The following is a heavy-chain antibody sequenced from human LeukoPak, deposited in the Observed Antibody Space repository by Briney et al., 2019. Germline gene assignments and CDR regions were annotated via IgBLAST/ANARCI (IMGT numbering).Heavy chain of an antibody. J-gene: IGHJ4*02. CDR3: ARVGTYYRSLDS. CDR1: GGSLNDAS. CDR2: SYHSGGA. Sequence: HPSGTLSLTCTVSGGSLNDASWNWIRKPPGQGLEWIGYSYHSGGANYNPSLKSRVTISLYTSKNQFSLKLSSVTAADTAVYYCARVGTYYRSLDSWGQGTLVTVSS. D-gene: IGHD3-10*01. V-gene: IGHV4-59*01.